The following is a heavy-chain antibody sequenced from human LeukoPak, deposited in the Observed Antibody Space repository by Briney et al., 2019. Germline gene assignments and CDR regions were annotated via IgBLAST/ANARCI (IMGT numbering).Heavy chain of an antibody. CDR2: IYYTGST. CDR3: ARGYDIDV. V-gene: IGHV4-59*01. Sequence: PSETLSLTCAVSGGSISNFYWSWIRQPPGKAPQWIGYIYYTGSTKYNPSLKSRATISLDTSKNHFSLKLTSVTAADTALFFCARGYDIDVWGQGTTVTVSS. CDR1: GGSISNFY. J-gene: IGHJ6*02.